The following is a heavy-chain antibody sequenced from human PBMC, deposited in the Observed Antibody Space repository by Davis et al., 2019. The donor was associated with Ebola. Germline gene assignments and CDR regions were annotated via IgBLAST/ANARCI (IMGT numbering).Heavy chain of an antibody. CDR3: VRDATRGGDFDF. Sequence: PGGSLRLPCAASGFTFRNYWMTWVRHTPAKGLEWVANIKEDGSDKYYGDSVKGRFTISRDNAKNSLYLQMTSLIAEDTALYYCVRDATRGGDFDFWGLGTLVTVSS. D-gene: IGHD2-15*01. CDR2: IKEDGSDK. CDR1: GFTFRNYW. V-gene: IGHV3-7*03. J-gene: IGHJ4*02.